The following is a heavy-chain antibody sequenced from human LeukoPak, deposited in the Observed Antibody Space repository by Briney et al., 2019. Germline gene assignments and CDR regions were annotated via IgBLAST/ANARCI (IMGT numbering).Heavy chain of an antibody. CDR1: GGTFSSYA. CDR2: IIPIFGTA. CDR3: ARRVAVAGTPYFWFDP. J-gene: IGHJ5*02. V-gene: IGHV1-69*13. D-gene: IGHD6-19*01. Sequence: ASVKVSCKASGGTFSSYAISWVRQAPGQGLEWMGGIIPIFGTANYAQKFQGRVTITADESSSTAYMELSSLRSEDTAVYYCARRVAVAGTPYFWFDPWGQGTLVTVSS.